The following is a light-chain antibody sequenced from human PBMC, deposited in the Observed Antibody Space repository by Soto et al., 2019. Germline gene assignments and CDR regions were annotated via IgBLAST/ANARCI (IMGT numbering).Light chain of an antibody. CDR1: SSDVGGYNF. Sequence: QSVLTQPPSASGSPGQSVTISCTGTSSDVGGYNFVAWYQQHPGKAPKLMISEVSKRPSGVPDRFSGSKSGNTASLTVSGLQAEDEADYYCCSYAGSSTFSYVFGTGTKVTVL. CDR3: CSYAGSSTFSYV. V-gene: IGLV2-8*01. J-gene: IGLJ1*01. CDR2: EVS.